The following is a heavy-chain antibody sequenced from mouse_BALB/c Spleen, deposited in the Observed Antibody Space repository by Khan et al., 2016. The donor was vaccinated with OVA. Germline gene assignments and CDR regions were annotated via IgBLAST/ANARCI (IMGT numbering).Heavy chain of an antibody. CDR1: GYSITSGYY. V-gene: IGHV3-6*02. J-gene: IGHJ1*01. CDR3: ARGDRGYEWYFDV. D-gene: IGHD2-2*01. Sequence: EVQLQESGPGLVKPSQSLSLTCSVTGYSITSGYYWNWIRQFPGNKLEWMGYISYDGSNNYNPSLKNRISITRDTSKNQFFLKLNSVTTEETATYYCARGDRGYEWYFDVWGAGTTVTVPS. CDR2: ISYDGSN.